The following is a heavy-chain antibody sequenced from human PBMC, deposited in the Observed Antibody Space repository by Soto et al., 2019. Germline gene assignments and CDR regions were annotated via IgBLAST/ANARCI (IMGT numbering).Heavy chain of an antibody. V-gene: IGHV3-48*02. CDR3: ARVWTIYYYGSGYGMDV. Sequence: GGSLSLSCAASGFTFSSYSMNWVRQAPGKGLEWVSYISSSSSTIYYADSVKGRFTISRDNAKNSLYLQMNSLRDEDTAVYYCARVWTIYYYGSGYGMDVWGQGTTVTVSS. CDR1: GFTFSSYS. J-gene: IGHJ6*02. D-gene: IGHD3-10*01. CDR2: ISSSSSTI.